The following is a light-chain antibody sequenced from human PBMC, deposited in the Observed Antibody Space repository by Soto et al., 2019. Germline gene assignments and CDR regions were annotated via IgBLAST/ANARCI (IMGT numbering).Light chain of an antibody. CDR3: QQRNNWVT. V-gene: IGKV3D-20*02. CDR1: EIITSDY. J-gene: IGKJ4*01. Sequence: EIVLTQSPDTLSLSPGERATLSCRASEIITSDYLAWYQQTRGQAPRLLIYDASNRATGIPARFSGTGSGTEFGLTISSLEPEDSAIYYCQQRNNWVTFGGGTKVEIK. CDR2: DAS.